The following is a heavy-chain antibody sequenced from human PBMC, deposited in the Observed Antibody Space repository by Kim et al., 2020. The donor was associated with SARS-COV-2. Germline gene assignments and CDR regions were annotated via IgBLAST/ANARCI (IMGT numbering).Heavy chain of an antibody. J-gene: IGHJ5*02. CDR3: AREAPRLINYDFWSGYINWFDP. Sequence: GGSLRLSCAASGFTFSDYYMSWIRQAPGKGLEWVSYISSSGSTIYYADSVKGRFTISRDNAKNSLYLQMNSLRAEDTAVYYCAREAPRLINYDFWSGYINWFDPWGQGTLVTVSS. CDR1: GFTFSDYY. CDR2: ISSSGSTI. V-gene: IGHV3-11*01. D-gene: IGHD3-3*01.